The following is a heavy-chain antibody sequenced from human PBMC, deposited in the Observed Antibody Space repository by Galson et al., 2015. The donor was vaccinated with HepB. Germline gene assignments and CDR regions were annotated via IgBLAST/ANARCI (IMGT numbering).Heavy chain of an antibody. Sequence: SLRLSCAASGFTFSSYGMHWVRQAPGKGLEWVAVISYDGSNKYYADSVKGRFTISRDNSKNTLYLQMNSLRAEDTAVYYCAKEGYYDYVWGSSNEYYFDYWGQGTLVTVSS. CDR1: GFTFSSYG. V-gene: IGHV3-30*18. J-gene: IGHJ4*02. CDR3: AKEGYYDYVWGSSNEYYFDY. D-gene: IGHD3-16*01. CDR2: ISYDGSNK.